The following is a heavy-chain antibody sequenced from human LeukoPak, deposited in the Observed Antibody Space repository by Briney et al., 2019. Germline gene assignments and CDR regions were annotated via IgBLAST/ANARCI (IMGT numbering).Heavy chain of an antibody. V-gene: IGHV1-18*01. CDR1: GYTFTSYG. J-gene: IGHJ1*01. CDR2: ISAYNGRT. D-gene: IGHD3-9*01. CDR3: ARDPHPLSGSVAFFQH. Sequence: ASVKVSCKASGYTFTSYGISWVRQAPGQGLEWMGWISAYNGRTHYGQNFQGRVTMTTDTSTSTTFLELKSLRPDDTAVYYCARDPHPLSGSVAFFQHWGQGSLVSVSS.